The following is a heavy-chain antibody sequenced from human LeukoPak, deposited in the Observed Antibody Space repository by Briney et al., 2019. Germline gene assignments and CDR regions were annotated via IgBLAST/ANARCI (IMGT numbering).Heavy chain of an antibody. CDR2: ISAYNGNT. V-gene: IGHV1-18*01. J-gene: IGHJ6*03. D-gene: IGHD6-19*01. CDR1: GYTFTSYG. Sequence: ASVKVSCKASGYTFTSYGISWVRQAPGQGLEWMGWISAYNGNTNYAQKLQGRVTMTTDTSTSTAYMELRSLRSDDTAVYYCGRDPLEQWLALDYYMDVWGKGTTVTVSS. CDR3: GRDPLEQWLALDYYMDV.